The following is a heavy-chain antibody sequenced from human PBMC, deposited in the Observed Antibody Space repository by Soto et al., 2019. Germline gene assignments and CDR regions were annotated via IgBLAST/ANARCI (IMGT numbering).Heavy chain of an antibody. J-gene: IGHJ6*02. V-gene: IGHV1-69*01. CDR3: ARDLPGYCSGGSCYSGYYYYGMDV. D-gene: IGHD2-15*01. CDR1: GGTFSSYA. Sequence: QVQLVQSGAEVKKPGSSVKVSCKASGGTFSSYAISWVRQAPGQGLEWMGGIIPIFGTANYAQKFQGRVTITADESTSTAYMELSSLRSEDTAVYYCARDLPGYCSGGSCYSGYYYYGMDVWGQGTTLTVSS. CDR2: IIPIFGTA.